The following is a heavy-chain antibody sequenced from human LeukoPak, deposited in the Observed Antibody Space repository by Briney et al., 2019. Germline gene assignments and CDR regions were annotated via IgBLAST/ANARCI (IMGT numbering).Heavy chain of an antibody. D-gene: IGHD3-22*01. CDR2: TYSGGST. Sequence: PGGSLSLSCAVSGFPFSVYEMNWVRQAPGKGLEWVSVTYSGGSTYYADSVKGRFTISRDNSKNTLYLQMNSLRAEDTAVYYCARDGDYDSIGSSNWGQGTLVTVSS. J-gene: IGHJ4*02. CDR3: ARDGDYDSIGSSN. V-gene: IGHV3-53*01. CDR1: GFPFSVYE.